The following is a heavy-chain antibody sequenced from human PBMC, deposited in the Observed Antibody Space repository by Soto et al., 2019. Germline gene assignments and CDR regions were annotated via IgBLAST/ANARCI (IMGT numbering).Heavy chain of an antibody. D-gene: IGHD3-9*01. J-gene: IGHJ4*02. CDR2: INPNIGST. Sequence: GASVKVSCKASGYTFTGHYLHWLRQAPGQGLEWMGWINPNIGSTNYARKFQGWVNMTRDSSISTAYMELSKLKSHDTAVYYCLRGRTFYDILTGYPDHFDFWGQGTLVTVSS. CDR3: LRGRTFYDILTGYPDHFDF. CDR1: GYTFTGHY. V-gene: IGHV1-2*04.